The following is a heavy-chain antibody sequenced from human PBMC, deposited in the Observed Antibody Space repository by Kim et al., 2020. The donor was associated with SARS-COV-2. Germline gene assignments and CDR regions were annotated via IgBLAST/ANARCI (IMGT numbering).Heavy chain of an antibody. Sequence: GGSLRLSCAASGFTFSGSAMHWVRQASGKGLEWVGRIRSKANSYATADSASVKGRFTISRADSKTTAYLQMNSLKTEDTAEYYCTRVRGTTLVFWDAFDIWGQGTMVTVSS. CDR3: TRVRGTTLVFWDAFDI. V-gene: IGHV3-73*01. CDR2: IRSKANSYAT. D-gene: IGHD1-1*01. CDR1: GFTFSGSA. J-gene: IGHJ3*02.